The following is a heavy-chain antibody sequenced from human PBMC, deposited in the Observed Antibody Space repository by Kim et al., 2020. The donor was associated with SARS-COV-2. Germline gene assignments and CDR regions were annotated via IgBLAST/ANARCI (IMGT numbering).Heavy chain of an antibody. Sequence: GGSLRLSCAASGFTFSSYAMSWVRQAPGKGLEWVSAISGSGGSTYYADSVKGRFTISRDNSKNTLYLQMNSLRAEDTAVYYCAKDIVPENIVVVVAATDYYYGMDVWGQGTTVTVSS. CDR3: AKDIVPENIVVVVAATDYYYGMDV. J-gene: IGHJ6*02. V-gene: IGHV3-23*01. CDR1: GFTFSSYA. CDR2: ISGSGGST. D-gene: IGHD2-15*01.